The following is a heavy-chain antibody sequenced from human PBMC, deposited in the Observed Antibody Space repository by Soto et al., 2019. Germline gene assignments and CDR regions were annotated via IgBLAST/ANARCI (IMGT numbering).Heavy chain of an antibody. J-gene: IGHJ4*02. Sequence: SENLSLSCTVSRGSISRGGYYWSWIRQHPGKGLEWVGYSYYTGSSYYNPSLKSRVTISVDASKNQLSLRLASVTAADTAVYYCARDLRGYSRYDYLLYCGQG. D-gene: IGHD5-12*01. CDR1: RGSISRGGYY. CDR3: ARDLRGYSRYDYLLY. CDR2: SYYTGSS. V-gene: IGHV4-31*03.